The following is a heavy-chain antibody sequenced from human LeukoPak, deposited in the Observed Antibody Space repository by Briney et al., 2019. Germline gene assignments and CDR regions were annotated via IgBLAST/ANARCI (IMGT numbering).Heavy chain of an antibody. D-gene: IGHD6-13*01. Sequence: PSETLSLTCTVSGGSISSYYWSWIRQPAGKGLEWIGRIYTSGSTNYNPSLKSRVTMSVDTSKNQFSLKLSSVTAADTAVYYCARGSRPSIAAAGAFDIWGQGTMVTVSS. CDR3: ARGSRPSIAAAGAFDI. V-gene: IGHV4-4*07. CDR1: GGSISSYY. J-gene: IGHJ3*02. CDR2: IYTSGST.